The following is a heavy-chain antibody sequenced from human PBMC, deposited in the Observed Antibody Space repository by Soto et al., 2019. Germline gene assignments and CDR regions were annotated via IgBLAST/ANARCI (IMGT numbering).Heavy chain of an antibody. V-gene: IGHV4-39*01. J-gene: IGHJ3*02. CDR2: IYYSGST. D-gene: IGHD2-15*01. CDR1: GGSISSSSYY. Sequence: QLQLQESGPGLVKPSETLSLTCTVSGGSISSSSYYWGWIRQPPGKGLEWIGSIYYSGSTYYNPSLKSRVTISVDTSKNQFSLKLSSVTAADTAVYYCARQGVVAATTRGWAFDIWGQGTMVTVSS. CDR3: ARQGVVAATTRGWAFDI.